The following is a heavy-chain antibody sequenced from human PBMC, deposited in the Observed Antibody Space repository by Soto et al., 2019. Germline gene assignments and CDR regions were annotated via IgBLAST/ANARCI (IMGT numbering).Heavy chain of an antibody. V-gene: IGHV4-31*03. Sequence: QVQLQESGPGLVKPSQTLSLTCTVSGGSISSGGYYWSWIRQHPGKGLEWIGYINYSGSTYYNPSLKSRVTISVDTSKNQFSLKLSSVTAADTAVYYCARVVASYREGSGSYGIDYWGQGTLVTVSS. J-gene: IGHJ4*02. D-gene: IGHD3-10*01. CDR1: GGSISSGGYY. CDR3: ARVVASYREGSGSYGIDY. CDR2: INYSGST.